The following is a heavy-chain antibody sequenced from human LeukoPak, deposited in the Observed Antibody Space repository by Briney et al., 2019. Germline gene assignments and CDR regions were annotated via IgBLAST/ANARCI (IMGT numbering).Heavy chain of an antibody. V-gene: IGHV4-59*01. Sequence: SETLSLTCTVSGGSISSYYWSWIRQPPGEGLEWIGYIYYSGSTNYNPSLKSRVTISVDTSKNQFSLKLSSVTAADTAVYYCARTTEAHSWRTRYYDYYMDVWGKGTTVTVSS. CDR2: IYYSGST. J-gene: IGHJ6*03. CDR3: ARTTEAHSWRTRYYDYYMDV. CDR1: GGSISSYY. D-gene: IGHD6-13*01.